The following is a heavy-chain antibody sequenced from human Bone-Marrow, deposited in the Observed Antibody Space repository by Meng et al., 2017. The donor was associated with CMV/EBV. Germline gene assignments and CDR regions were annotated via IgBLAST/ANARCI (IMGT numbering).Heavy chain of an antibody. J-gene: IGHJ4*02. CDR2: INWNGGST. V-gene: IGHV3-20*03. D-gene: IGHD4-11*01. Sequence: GSQMIPSGASGFTFDDYGMSWARQAPGKGLEWVSGINWNGGSTGYADSVKGRFTISRDNAKNSLYLQMNSLRAEDTALYYCAREQDWMTTVTHFDYWGQGTLVTVSS. CDR3: AREQDWMTTVTHFDY. CDR1: GFTFDDYG.